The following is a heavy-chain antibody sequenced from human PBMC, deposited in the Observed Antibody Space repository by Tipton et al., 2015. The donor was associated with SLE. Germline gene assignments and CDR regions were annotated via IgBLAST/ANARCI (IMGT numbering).Heavy chain of an antibody. J-gene: IGHJ4*02. D-gene: IGHD3-22*01. V-gene: IGHV4-38-2*02. CDR3: ARAGYSDVGGYCGPTDY. CDR2: MSHSGGS. CDR1: GDSFSSVYH. Sequence: TLSLTCSVSGDSFSSVYHWGWFRQPPGKGLGWIGSMSHSGGSYYNPSLRSRVTLSIDTSKNTFSLRLRSVTAADTAVYYCARAGYSDVGGYCGPTDYWGQGTLVTVSS.